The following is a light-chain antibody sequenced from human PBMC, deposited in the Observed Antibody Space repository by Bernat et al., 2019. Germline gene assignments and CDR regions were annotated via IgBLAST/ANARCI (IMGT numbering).Light chain of an antibody. J-gene: IGLJ3*02. V-gene: IGLV3-1*01. CDR2: LDN. Sequence: SYDLTQPPSVSVSPGQTASITCTGARLGNKFTCWYQQRPRQTPVLVIYLDNKRPSGIPERFSGSHSGNTATLTISGTQAIDEADYYCQAWDSSTGVFGGGTRLTVL. CDR1: RLGNKF. CDR3: QAWDSSTGV.